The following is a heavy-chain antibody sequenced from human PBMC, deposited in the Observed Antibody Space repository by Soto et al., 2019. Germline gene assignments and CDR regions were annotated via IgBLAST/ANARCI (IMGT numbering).Heavy chain of an antibody. CDR3: AKDVAYDLYGMDV. CDR2: ISYDGSNK. D-gene: IGHD5-12*01. CDR1: GFTFSSYG. Sequence: QVQLVESGGGVVQPGRSLRLSCAASGFTFSSYGMHWVRQAPGKGLEWVAGISYDGSNKYYADSVKGRFTISRDNSKNTLYLQMNSLSAEDTAVYYCAKDVAYDLYGMDVWGQGTTVTVSS. J-gene: IGHJ6*02. V-gene: IGHV3-30*18.